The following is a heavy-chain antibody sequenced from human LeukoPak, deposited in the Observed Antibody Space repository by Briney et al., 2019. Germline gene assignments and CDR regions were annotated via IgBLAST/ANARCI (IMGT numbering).Heavy chain of an antibody. J-gene: IGHJ4*02. CDR1: GFTFSTYT. CDR3: ARVGVDSGSYKGADY. V-gene: IGHV3-21*01. CDR2: ISNTGAYV. Sequence: GGSLRLSCAASGFTFSTYTMNWVRQAPGEGLERVSSISNTGAYVYYADSVQGRFTISRDNAKNSLYLQMNSLRSEDTAVYYCARVGVDSGSYKGADYWGQGTLVSVSS. D-gene: IGHD1-26*01.